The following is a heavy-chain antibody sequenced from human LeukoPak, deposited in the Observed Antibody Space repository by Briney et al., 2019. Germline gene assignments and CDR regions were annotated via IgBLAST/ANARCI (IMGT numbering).Heavy chain of an antibody. CDR1: GNIFTGYW. CDR2: IYPGDSDT. CDR3: ARGQLLYGGNSNAFDI. D-gene: IGHD4-23*01. V-gene: IGHV5-51*01. Sequence: GESLKFSRKGSGNIFTGYWIGWVLQMPGKGLEWMGIIYPGDSDTRYSPSFQGQVTISADKYINTAYLQWSSLKASDSAMYYCARGQLLYGGNSNAFDIWGQGTMVTVSS. J-gene: IGHJ3*02.